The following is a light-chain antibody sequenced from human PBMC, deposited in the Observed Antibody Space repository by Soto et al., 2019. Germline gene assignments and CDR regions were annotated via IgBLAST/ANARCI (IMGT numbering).Light chain of an antibody. Sequence: QSVLTQPASVSGSPGQSIAISCTGTSGDVGAYDFVSWHQQHPGKAPKLMIYDVSRRPSGVSDRFSGSKSGNTASLIISGLHAEEDADYPCRSFTGGRISYVFGTGTKVTVL. CDR1: SGDVGAYDF. J-gene: IGLJ1*01. CDR3: RSFTGGRISYV. V-gene: IGLV2-14*01. CDR2: DVS.